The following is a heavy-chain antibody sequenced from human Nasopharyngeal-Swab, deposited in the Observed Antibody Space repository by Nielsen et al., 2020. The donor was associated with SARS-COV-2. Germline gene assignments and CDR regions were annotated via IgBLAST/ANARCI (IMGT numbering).Heavy chain of an antibody. CDR2: IFSNDEK. CDR1: GFSLSNARMG. J-gene: IGHJ6*03. CDR3: ARILYYYYYMDV. V-gene: IGHV2-26*01. Sequence: SGPTLVKPTETLTLTCTVSGFSLSNARMGVSWIRQPPGKALEWLTHIFSNDEKSYSTSLKSRLTISKDTSKSQVVLTMTNMDPVDTATYYCARILYYYYYMDVWGKGTTVTVSS.